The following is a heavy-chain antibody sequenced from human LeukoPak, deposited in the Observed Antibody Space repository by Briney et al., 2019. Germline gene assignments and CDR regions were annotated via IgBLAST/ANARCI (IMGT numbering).Heavy chain of an antibody. CDR3: ASLWFGDYDY. CDR2: INHSGST. V-gene: IGHV4-34*01. CDR1: GGSISSHY. J-gene: IGHJ4*02. D-gene: IGHD3-10*01. Sequence: SETLSLTCTVSGGSISSHYWSWIRQPPGKGLEWIGEINHSGSTNYNPSLKSRVTISVDTSKNQFSLKLSSVTAADTAVYYCASLWFGDYDYWGQGTLVTVSS.